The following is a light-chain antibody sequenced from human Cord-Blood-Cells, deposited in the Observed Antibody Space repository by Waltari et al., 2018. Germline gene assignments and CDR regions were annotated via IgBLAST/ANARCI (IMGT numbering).Light chain of an antibody. V-gene: IGLV2-23*02. CDR2: EVS. CDR1: SSDVGSYNL. J-gene: IGLJ2*01. Sequence: QSALTQPASVSGSPGQSLTISCTGTSSDVGSYNLVSWYQQHPGKAPKLIIYEVSKRPSGVSNRFSGSKSGNTASLTISGLQAEDEADYYCCSYAGSSTFMVFGGGTKLTVL. CDR3: CSYAGSSTFMV.